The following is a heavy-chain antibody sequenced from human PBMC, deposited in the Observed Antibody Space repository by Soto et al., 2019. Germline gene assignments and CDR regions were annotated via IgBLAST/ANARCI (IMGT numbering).Heavy chain of an antibody. CDR3: ARNTWQQPRDYYYSMDV. CDR1: GFTFSNYA. CDR2: ISYDGGNK. D-gene: IGHD6-13*01. Sequence: QVQLVESGGGVVQPGRSLRLSCAASGFTFSNYAMHWVRQAPGKGLEWVAVISYDGGNKYYADSVKGRLTISRDNSKNTLYLQMNSLRAEDTAVYYCARNTWQQPRDYYYSMDVWGQGTTVTVSS. V-gene: IGHV3-30-3*01. J-gene: IGHJ6*02.